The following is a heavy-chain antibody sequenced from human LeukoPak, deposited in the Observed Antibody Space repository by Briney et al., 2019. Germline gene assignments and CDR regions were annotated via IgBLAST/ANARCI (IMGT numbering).Heavy chain of an antibody. CDR1: GGSISSSNW. D-gene: IGHD6-13*01. CDR3: ARARAAASRPYGMDV. J-gene: IGHJ6*02. CDR2: IYHSGST. Sequence: SETLSLTCAVSGGSISSSNWWSWVRQPPGKGLEWIGEIYHSGSTNYNPSLKSRVTISVDKSKNQFSLKLSSVTAADTAVYYCARARAAASRPYGMDVWGQGTTVTVSS. V-gene: IGHV4-4*02.